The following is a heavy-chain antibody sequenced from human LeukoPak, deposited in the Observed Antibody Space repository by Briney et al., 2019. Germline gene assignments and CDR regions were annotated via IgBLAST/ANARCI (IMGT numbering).Heavy chain of an antibody. Sequence: PGGSLRLSCAASGFTFSSYAMSWVRQAPGKGLEWVSAISGSGGSTYYADSVKGRFTISRDNSKNTLYLQMNSLRAEDTAVYYCAKPGIAVAGLRYYFDYWGQGTLVTVSS. J-gene: IGHJ4*02. CDR2: ISGSGGST. V-gene: IGHV3-23*01. CDR1: GFTFSSYA. D-gene: IGHD6-19*01. CDR3: AKPGIAVAGLRYYFDY.